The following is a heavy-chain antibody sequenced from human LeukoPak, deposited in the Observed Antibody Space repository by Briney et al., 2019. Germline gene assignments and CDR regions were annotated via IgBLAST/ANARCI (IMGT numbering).Heavy chain of an antibody. CDR3: ARGRFFRGGAFHFDY. J-gene: IGHJ4*02. CDR2: IYYSGST. Sequence: SETLSLTCTVSGGSISSYYWSWIRQPPGKGLEWIGYIYYSGSTNYNPSLKSRVTMSVDTSKHQFSLTLSSMTAADPAVYYCARGRFFRGGAFHFDYWGQGSLVTVSS. CDR1: GGSISSYY. V-gene: IGHV4-59*01. D-gene: IGHD3-16*01.